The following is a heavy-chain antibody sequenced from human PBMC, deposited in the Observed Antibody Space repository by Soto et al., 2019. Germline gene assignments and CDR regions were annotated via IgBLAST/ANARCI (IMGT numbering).Heavy chain of an antibody. CDR3: SATSYSSSWYY. J-gene: IGHJ4*02. V-gene: IGHV3-73*02. CDR2: IRSKANSYAT. D-gene: IGHD6-13*01. Sequence: EVQLVESGGGLVQPGGSLKLSCAASGFTFSGSAMHWVRQASGKGLEWVGRIRSKANSYATAYAASVKGRFTISRDDSKNPAYLQMNSLNTEDTAVYYCSATSYSSSWYYWGQGTLVTVSS. CDR1: GFTFSGSA.